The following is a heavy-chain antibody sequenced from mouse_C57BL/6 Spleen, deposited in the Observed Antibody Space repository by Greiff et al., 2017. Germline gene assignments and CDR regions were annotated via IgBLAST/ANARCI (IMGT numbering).Heavy chain of an antibody. V-gene: IGHV1-64*01. CDR3: ARGGAKGLRRDFGY. Sequence: QVQLQQPGAELVKPGASVKLSCKASGYTFTSYWMHWVKQRPGQGLEWIGMIHPNSGSTNYNETFKSKATLTVDKSSSTAYMQLSSLTSEDSAVYYGARGGAKGLRRDFGYWGQGTTLTVYS. J-gene: IGHJ2*01. CDR2: IHPNSGST. CDR1: GYTFTSYW. D-gene: IGHD2-4*01.